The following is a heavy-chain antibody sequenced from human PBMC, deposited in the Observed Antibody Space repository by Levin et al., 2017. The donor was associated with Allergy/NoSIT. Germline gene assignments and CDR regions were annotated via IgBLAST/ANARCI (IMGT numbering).Heavy chain of an antibody. CDR3: ARQSPSFYGDYNIDY. Sequence: SQTLSLTCTVSGGSISSYYWSWIRQPPGKGLEWIGYIYYSGSTNYNPSLKSRVTISVDTSKNQFSLKLSSVTAADTAVYYCARQSPSFYGDYNIDYWGQGTLVTVSS. J-gene: IGHJ4*02. CDR1: GGSISSYY. CDR2: IYYSGST. V-gene: IGHV4-59*08. D-gene: IGHD4-17*01.